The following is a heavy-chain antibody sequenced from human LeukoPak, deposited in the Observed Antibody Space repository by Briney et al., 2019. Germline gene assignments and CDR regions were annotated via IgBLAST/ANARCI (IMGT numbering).Heavy chain of an antibody. CDR3: ARDLTGEGVGAFDI. J-gene: IGHJ3*02. V-gene: IGHV3-7*01. Sequence: KPGGSLRLSCAASGFTFSRYWMTWVRQAPGKGLEWVAHMKQDGSEKYYVDSVKGRVTISRDNDKTSLYLQMSSLRAEDTAVYYCARDLTGEGVGAFDIWGQGTMVTVSS. D-gene: IGHD7-27*01. CDR1: GFTFSRYW. CDR2: MKQDGSEK.